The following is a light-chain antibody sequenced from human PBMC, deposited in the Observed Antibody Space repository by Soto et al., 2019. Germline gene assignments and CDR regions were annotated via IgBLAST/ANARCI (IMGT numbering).Light chain of an antibody. CDR3: QQRSNWPPA. CDR2: DAS. V-gene: IGKV3-11*01. CDR1: QSVSSY. Sequence: DIVLTQSPATLSLSPGERATLSCRASQSVSSYLAWYQQKPGQAPRLLIYDASNRATGIPARFSGSGSGTDFTLTIRSLEPEDFAVYYCQQRSNWPPAFGGGTKVEIK. J-gene: IGKJ4*01.